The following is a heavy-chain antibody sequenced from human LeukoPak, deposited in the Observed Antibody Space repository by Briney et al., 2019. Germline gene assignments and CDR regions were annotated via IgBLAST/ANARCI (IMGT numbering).Heavy chain of an antibody. J-gene: IGHJ6*03. CDR2: IYYSGST. CDR3: ARRSDSSGYYAPPTNYYYYMDV. CDR1: GGSISSSSYY. D-gene: IGHD3-22*01. Sequence: PSETLSLTCTVSGGSISSSSYYWGWIRQPPGKGLEWIGSIYYSGSTYYNPSLKSRVTISVDTSKNQFPLKLSSVTAADTAVYYCARRSDSSGYYAPPTNYYYYMDVWGKGTTVTVSS. V-gene: IGHV4-39*06.